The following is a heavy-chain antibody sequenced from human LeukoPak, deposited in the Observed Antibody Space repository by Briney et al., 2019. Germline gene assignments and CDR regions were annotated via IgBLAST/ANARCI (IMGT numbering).Heavy chain of an antibody. CDR1: GGSISSSSYY. CDR2: IYYSGST. J-gene: IGHJ6*03. CDR3: ARLISAGYSSGWYTPYYYYYMDV. D-gene: IGHD6-19*01. Sequence: SETLSLTCTVSGGSISSSSYYWGWIRQPPGKGLEWIGSIYYSGSTYYNPSLKSRVTISVDTSKNQFSLKLSSVTAADTAVYYCARLISAGYSSGWYTPYYYYYMDVWGKGTRSPSP. V-gene: IGHV4-39*01.